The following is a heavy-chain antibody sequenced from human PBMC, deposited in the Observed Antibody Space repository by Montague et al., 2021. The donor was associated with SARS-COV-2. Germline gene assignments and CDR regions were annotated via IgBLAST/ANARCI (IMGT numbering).Heavy chain of an antibody. D-gene: IGHD1-20*01. V-gene: IGHV4-4*02. Sequence: SETLSLTCAVSGDSIMTTNWWSWVRQPPGKGLEWIGEIYQDWSTNYNPSLKSRVTMSVDKSKNQFSLELNSVTAADTAVYYCARDQGYNWNYYYYYGMDVWGQGTTVTVSS. CDR3: ARDQGYNWNYYYYYGMDV. CDR2: IYQDWST. J-gene: IGHJ6*02. CDR1: GDSIMTTNW.